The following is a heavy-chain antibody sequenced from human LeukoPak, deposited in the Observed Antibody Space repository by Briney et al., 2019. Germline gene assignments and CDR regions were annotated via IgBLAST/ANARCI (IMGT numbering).Heavy chain of an antibody. CDR2: ISWNSGNI. CDR3: TKEIGLLDEDDAFEI. D-gene: IGHD3-22*01. V-gene: IGHV3-9*01. J-gene: IGHJ3*02. Sequence: PGGSLRLSRAASGFTFDEFGMHWVRQAPGKGLEWVSGISWNSGNIGYADSVKGRFSISRDNAKNSLYLQMNSLRPEDTALYYCTKEIGLLDEDDAFEIWGQGTLVTVSS. CDR1: GFTFDEFG.